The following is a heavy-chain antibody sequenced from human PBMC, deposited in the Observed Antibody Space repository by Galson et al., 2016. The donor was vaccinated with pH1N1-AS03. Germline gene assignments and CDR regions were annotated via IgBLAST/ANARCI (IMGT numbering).Heavy chain of an antibody. CDR1: GFTFSSFG. D-gene: IGHD2-2*01. J-gene: IGHJ4*02. CDR2: IRFDGSVR. V-gene: IGHV3-30*02. CDR3: AKVSAGSSSYNYFYP. Sequence: SLRLSCAASGFTFSSFGMHWVRRAPGKGLEWVAFIRFDGSVRFYADSVKGRFTIPRDDSKNTLYLQMNSLRAEDTAGYFCAKVSAGSSSYNYFYPWGQGTLVIVSS.